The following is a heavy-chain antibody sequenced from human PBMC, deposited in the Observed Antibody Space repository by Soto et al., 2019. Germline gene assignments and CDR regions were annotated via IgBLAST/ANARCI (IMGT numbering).Heavy chain of an antibody. Sequence: QVQLQESGPGLVKPSQTLSLTCTVSGGSISSGGYYWSWIRQHPGKGLEWIGYIYYSGSTYYDPSLKSRVTISVDTSKNQFSLKLRSVTAADTAVYYCARYSGSYYVPIDYWGQGTLVTVSS. D-gene: IGHD1-26*01. CDR2: IYYSGST. V-gene: IGHV4-31*03. CDR3: ARYSGSYYVPIDY. J-gene: IGHJ4*02. CDR1: GGSISSGGYY.